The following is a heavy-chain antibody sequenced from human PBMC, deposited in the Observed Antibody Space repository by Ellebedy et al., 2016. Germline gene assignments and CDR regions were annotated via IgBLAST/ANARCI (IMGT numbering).Heavy chain of an antibody. Sequence: GGSLRLXCAASEFPFSNNWMAWLRQTPGKGLQWVANIKQDGSEKYYVHSVKGRFTISRDNAKNSLYLQMNSLRDEDTAVYYCARESYDILTGYCDDYWGQGTLVTVSS. CDR3: ARESYDILTGYCDDY. D-gene: IGHD3-9*01. J-gene: IGHJ4*02. CDR1: EFPFSNNW. V-gene: IGHV3-7*01. CDR2: IKQDGSEK.